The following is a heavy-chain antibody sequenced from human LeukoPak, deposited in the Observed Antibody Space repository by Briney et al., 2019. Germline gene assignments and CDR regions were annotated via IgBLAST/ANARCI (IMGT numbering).Heavy chain of an antibody. Sequence: SETLSLTCTVSGGSINNYYWSWIRQPPGKGLEWLGYVYYSGTTNYNPSLKSRVTISVDTSKSQFSLKLPSVTAADAAVYYCARGRGGGGNSNIGFDPWGPGTLVTVST. J-gene: IGHJ5*02. CDR2: VYYSGTT. V-gene: IGHV4-59*01. CDR1: GGSINNYY. D-gene: IGHD4-23*01. CDR3: ARGRGGGGNSNIGFDP.